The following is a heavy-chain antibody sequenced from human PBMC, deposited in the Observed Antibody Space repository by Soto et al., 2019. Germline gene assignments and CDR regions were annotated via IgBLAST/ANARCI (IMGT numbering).Heavy chain of an antibody. CDR2: INPSGGST. CDR3: ARDHFPPYSSSWYKVGEDWFDP. V-gene: IGHV1-46*01. Sequence: ASVKVSCKASGYTFTSYYMHWVRQAPGQGLEWMGIINPSGGSTSYAQKFQGRVPMTRDTSTSTVYMELSSLRSEDTAVYYCARDHFPPYSSSWYKVGEDWFDPWGQGTLVTVSS. J-gene: IGHJ5*02. CDR1: GYTFTSYY. D-gene: IGHD6-13*01.